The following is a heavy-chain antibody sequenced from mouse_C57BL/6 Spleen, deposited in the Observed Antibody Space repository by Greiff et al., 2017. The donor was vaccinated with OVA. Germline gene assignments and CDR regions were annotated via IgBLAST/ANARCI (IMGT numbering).Heavy chain of an antibody. CDR2: ISNGGGST. J-gene: IGHJ1*03. Sequence: EVQLQESGGGLVQPGGSLKLSCAASGFTFSDYYMYWVRQTPEKRLEWVAYISNGGGSTYYPDTVKGRFTISRDNAKNTLYLQMSRLKSEDTAMYYCATTITTVVADWYFDVWGTGTTVTVSS. V-gene: IGHV5-12*01. D-gene: IGHD1-1*01. CDR3: ATTITTVVADWYFDV. CDR1: GFTFSDYY.